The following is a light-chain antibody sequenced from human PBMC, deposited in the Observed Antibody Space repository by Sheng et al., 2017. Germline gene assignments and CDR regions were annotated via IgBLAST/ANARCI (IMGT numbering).Light chain of an antibody. V-gene: IGKV1-9*01. Sequence: IQLTQSPSSLSASVGDRVTITCRASQGISSYLAWYQQKPGKAPKLLIYAASTLQTGVPSRFSGSGSGTDFTLTISSLQPEDFVTYHCQHLNNYPITFGQGTRLEIK. CDR3: QHLNNYPIT. CDR2: AAS. J-gene: IGKJ5*01. CDR1: QGISSY.